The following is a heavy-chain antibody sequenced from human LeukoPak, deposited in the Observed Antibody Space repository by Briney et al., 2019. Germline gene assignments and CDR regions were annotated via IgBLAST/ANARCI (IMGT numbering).Heavy chain of an antibody. CDR1: GGSIGRSSYY. CDR3: ARRGFGFGESYTTYY. Sequence: SETLPLTCTVSGGSIGRSSYYWGWIRQPPGKGLEWIGSIYYSGSTYYNPSLKSRVTISVDTSKNQFSLKLSSVTAADTAVYYCARRGFGFGESYTTYYWGQGTLVTVSS. D-gene: IGHD3-10*01. J-gene: IGHJ4*02. V-gene: IGHV4-39*01. CDR2: IYYSGST.